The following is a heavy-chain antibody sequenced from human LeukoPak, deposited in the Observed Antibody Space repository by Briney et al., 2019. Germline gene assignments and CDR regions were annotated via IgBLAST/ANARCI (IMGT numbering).Heavy chain of an antibody. Sequence: SETLSLTCTVPGGSISSSSYYWGWIRQPPGEGLEWIGSIYYSGSTNYNPSLKSRVTISVDTSKNQFSLKLSSVTAADTAVYYCATYSGSYYGTNYYYGMDVWGQGTTVTVSS. CDR2: IYYSGST. D-gene: IGHD1-26*01. CDR1: GGSISSSSYY. V-gene: IGHV4-39*07. CDR3: ATYSGSYYGTNYYYGMDV. J-gene: IGHJ6*02.